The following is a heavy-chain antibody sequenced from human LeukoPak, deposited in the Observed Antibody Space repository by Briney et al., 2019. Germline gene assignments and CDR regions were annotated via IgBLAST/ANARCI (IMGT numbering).Heavy chain of an antibody. Sequence: GGSLRLSCAASVFTVSNNYMSWVRQAPGRGLEWVSLIYSGGSTYHADSVRGRFTISRDNSKNTLYLQMNSLRAEDTAVYFCARDAGHDPGYFDYWGQGTLVTVSS. CDR2: IYSGGST. CDR1: VFTVSNNY. J-gene: IGHJ4*02. CDR3: ARDAGHDPGYFDY. V-gene: IGHV3-66*01.